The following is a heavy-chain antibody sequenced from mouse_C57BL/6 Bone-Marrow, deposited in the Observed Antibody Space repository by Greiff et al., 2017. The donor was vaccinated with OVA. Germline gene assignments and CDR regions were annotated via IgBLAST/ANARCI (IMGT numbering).Heavy chain of an antibody. D-gene: IGHD2-4*01. V-gene: IGHV6-6*01. CDR1: GFTFSDAW. CDR2: IRNKANNHAT. CDR3: TRPRYYDYEDYAMDY. Sequence: EVKLVESGGGLVQPGGSMKLSCAASGFTFSDAWMDWVRQSPEKGLEWVAEIRNKANNHATYYAESVKGRFTISRDDSKSSVYLQMNSLRAEDTGIYYCTRPRYYDYEDYAMDYWGQGTSVTVSS. J-gene: IGHJ4*01.